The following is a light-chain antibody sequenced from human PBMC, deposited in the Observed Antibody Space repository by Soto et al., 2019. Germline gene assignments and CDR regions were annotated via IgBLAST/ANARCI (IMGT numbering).Light chain of an antibody. Sequence: AIRMTQSPSSLSASTGDRVTITCRASQGISSYLAWYQQKPGKAPKLLIYAASTLQSGVPSRFSGSGSGTDFTLTISCLQSEDVATYYCQQYYSYPPLTFGGGTKVEIK. CDR2: AAS. V-gene: IGKV1-8*01. J-gene: IGKJ4*02. CDR3: QQYYSYPPLT. CDR1: QGISSY.